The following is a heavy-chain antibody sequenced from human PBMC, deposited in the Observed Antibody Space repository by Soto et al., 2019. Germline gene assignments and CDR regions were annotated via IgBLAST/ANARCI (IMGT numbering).Heavy chain of an antibody. Sequence: SETLSLTCTVSGGSISSGGYYWSWIRQHPGKGLEWIGYIYYSGSTYYNPSLKSRVTVSVDTSKNQFSLKLSSVTAADTAVYYCARVSRGITIFGVVIFSENWFDPWGQGTLVTVSS. D-gene: IGHD3-3*01. CDR2: IYYSGST. CDR1: GGSISSGGYY. J-gene: IGHJ5*02. V-gene: IGHV4-31*03. CDR3: ARVSRGITIFGVVIFSENWFDP.